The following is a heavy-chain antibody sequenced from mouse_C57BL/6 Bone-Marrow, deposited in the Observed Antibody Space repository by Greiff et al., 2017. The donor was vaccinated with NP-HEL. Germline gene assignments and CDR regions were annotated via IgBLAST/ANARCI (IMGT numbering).Heavy chain of an antibody. Sequence: QVQLQQSGAELARPGASVKLSCKASGYTFTSYGISWVKQRTGQGLEWIGEIYPRSGNTYYNEKFKGKATLTADKSSSTAYMELRSLTSEDSAVYFCARRLTGKGLYAMDYWGQGTSVTVSS. J-gene: IGHJ4*01. CDR1: GYTFTSYG. CDR2: IYPRSGNT. V-gene: IGHV1-81*01. CDR3: ARRLTGKGLYAMDY. D-gene: IGHD4-1*01.